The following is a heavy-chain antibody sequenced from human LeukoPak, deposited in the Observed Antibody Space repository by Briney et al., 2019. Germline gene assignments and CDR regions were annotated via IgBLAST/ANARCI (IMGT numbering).Heavy chain of an antibody. Sequence: ASVKVSCKASGYTFTSYDINWVRQATGQGLEWMGWMNPNSGNTGFAQKFQGRVTMTRNTSISTAYMELSSLRSEDTAVYYCASPMTFMVRGLHGIDGFDIWGQGTMVTVSS. CDR2: MNPNSGNT. CDR3: ASPMTFMVRGLHGIDGFDI. J-gene: IGHJ3*02. CDR1: GYTFTSYD. D-gene: IGHD3-10*01. V-gene: IGHV1-8*01.